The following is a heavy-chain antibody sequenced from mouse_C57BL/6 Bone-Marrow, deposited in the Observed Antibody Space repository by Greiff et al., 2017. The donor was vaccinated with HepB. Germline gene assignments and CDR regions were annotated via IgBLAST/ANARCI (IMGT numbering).Heavy chain of an antibody. Sequence: VQRVESGPGLVQPSQSLSITCTVSGFSLTSYGVHWVRQSPGKGLEWLGVIWSGGSTDYNAAFISRLSISKDNSKSQVFFKMNSLQADDTAIYYCARLLLRDAYWGQGTLVTVSA. J-gene: IGHJ3*01. CDR1: GFSLTSYG. V-gene: IGHV2-2*01. CDR3: ARLLLRDAY. CDR2: IWSGGST. D-gene: IGHD1-1*01.